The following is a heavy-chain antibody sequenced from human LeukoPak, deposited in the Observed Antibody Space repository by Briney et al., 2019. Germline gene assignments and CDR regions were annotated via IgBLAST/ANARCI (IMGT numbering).Heavy chain of an antibody. CDR2: ISDSGSSV. CDR3: ARARSSYGYGDAFDI. Sequence: PGGSLRLSCEASGFTFSIYEVNWVRQAPGKGLEWLSHISDSGSSVHYADSVKGRFTISRDNSKNTLYLQMNSLRAEDTAVYYCARARSSYGYGDAFDIWGQGTMVTVSS. J-gene: IGHJ3*02. D-gene: IGHD5-18*01. V-gene: IGHV3-48*03. CDR1: GFTFSIYE.